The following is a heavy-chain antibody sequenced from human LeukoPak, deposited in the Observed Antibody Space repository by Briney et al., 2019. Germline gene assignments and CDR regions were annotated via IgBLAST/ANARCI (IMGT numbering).Heavy chain of an antibody. D-gene: IGHD2-15*01. CDR2: ISDDSNYI. CDR3: ARSPRVGYCSGGSCYLDY. J-gene: IGHJ4*02. V-gene: IGHV3-21*01. Sequence: GGSLRLSCAASGFTFSSYAITWVRQAPGKGLEWVSSISDDSNYIFYADSVKGRFTISRDNAKNSLYLQMNSLTAEDSAVYYCARSPRVGYCSGGSCYLDYWGQGTLVTVSS. CDR1: GFTFSSYA.